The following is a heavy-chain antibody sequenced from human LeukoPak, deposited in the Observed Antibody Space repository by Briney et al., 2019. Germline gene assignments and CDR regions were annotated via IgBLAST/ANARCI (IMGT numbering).Heavy chain of an antibody. CDR3: ATRPSSDSSGYLNAFEI. CDR1: RFTFSSYG. V-gene: IGHV3-48*01. J-gene: IGHJ3*02. CDR2: IRSSGNTI. Sequence: PGRSLRLSCAASRFTFSSYGMHWVRQAPGQGLEWVSFIRSSGNTIYYADSVKGRFTISRDNAKNSLYLQMNSLRAEDTAVYYCATRPSSDSSGYLNAFEIWGQGTMVTVSS. D-gene: IGHD3-22*01.